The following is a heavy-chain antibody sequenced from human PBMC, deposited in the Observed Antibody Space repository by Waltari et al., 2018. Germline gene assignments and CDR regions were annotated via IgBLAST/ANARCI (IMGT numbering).Heavy chain of an antibody. CDR1: GGSFSGYY. V-gene: IGHV4-34*01. J-gene: IGHJ4*02. Sequence: QVQLQQWGAGLLKPSETLSLTCAVYGGSFSGYYWSWIRQPPGKGLEWIGEINHSGSPTYNPSLKRRVTISVDTSKNQFSLKLSSVTAADTAVYYCARGKGGYCSGGSCYTRYLYYFDYWGQGTLVTVSS. D-gene: IGHD2-15*01. CDR2: INHSGSP. CDR3: ARGKGGYCSGGSCYTRYLYYFDY.